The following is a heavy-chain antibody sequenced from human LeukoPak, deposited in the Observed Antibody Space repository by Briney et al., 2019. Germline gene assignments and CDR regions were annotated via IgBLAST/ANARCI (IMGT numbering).Heavy chain of an antibody. D-gene: IGHD5-18*01. CDR3: ARAKRDTAWGAFAFDI. CDR2: IYSSGST. Sequence: IYSSGSTNYNPSLKSRVTISVDTSKNQFSLKLSSVTAADTAVYYCARAKRDTAWGAFAFDIWGQGTMVTVSS. V-gene: IGHV4-59*01. J-gene: IGHJ3*02.